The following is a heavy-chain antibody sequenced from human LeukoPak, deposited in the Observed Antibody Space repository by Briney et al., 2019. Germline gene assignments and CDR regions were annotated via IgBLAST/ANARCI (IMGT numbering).Heavy chain of an antibody. D-gene: IGHD2-2*02. Sequence: SETLSLTCTVSGGSISSGDYYWSWIRQPPGKGLEWIGYIYYSGSTYYNPSLKSRVTISVDTSKNQFSLKLSSVTAADMAVYYCAREDDYCSSTSCYIGYWGQGTLVTVSS. CDR1: GGSISSGDYY. J-gene: IGHJ4*02. CDR3: AREDDYCSSTSCYIGY. V-gene: IGHV4-30-4*01. CDR2: IYYSGST.